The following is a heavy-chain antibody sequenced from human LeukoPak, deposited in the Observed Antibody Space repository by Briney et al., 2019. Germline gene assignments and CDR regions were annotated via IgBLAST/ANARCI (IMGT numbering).Heavy chain of an antibody. CDR3: ASLNWDLRGAFDI. V-gene: IGHV3-23*01. CDR1: GLIFSSYA. D-gene: IGHD1-26*01. CDR2: FGLYGGTT. J-gene: IGHJ3*02. Sequence: GGSLRLSCAASGLIFSSYAMTWVRQAPGKGLEWVSSFGLYGGTTHYADSVKGRFTISRDNSKNTLYLQMTSLRADDTAVYYCASLNWDLRGAFDIWGQGTMVTVSS.